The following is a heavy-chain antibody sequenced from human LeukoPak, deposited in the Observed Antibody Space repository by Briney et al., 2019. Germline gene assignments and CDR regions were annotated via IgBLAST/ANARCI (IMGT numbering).Heavy chain of an antibody. CDR1: GFTFSSYA. Sequence: PGGSLRLSCAASGFTFSSYAMSLVRQAPGKGPEWVSAISGSGVSTYYADSVKGRFTISRDNSKNTLYLQMNSLRAEDTAVYYCAKDLTDYYDSSGDNDYWGQGTLVTVSS. CDR3: AKDLTDYYDSSGDNDY. D-gene: IGHD3-22*01. V-gene: IGHV3-23*01. CDR2: ISGSGVST. J-gene: IGHJ4*02.